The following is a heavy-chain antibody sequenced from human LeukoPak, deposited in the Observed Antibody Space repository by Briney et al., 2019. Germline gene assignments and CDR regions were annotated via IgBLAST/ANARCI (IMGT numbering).Heavy chain of an antibody. CDR3: ARGIAVAGLDY. V-gene: IGHV3-66*01. J-gene: IGHJ4*02. CDR2: IYSGGST. CDR1: GLTVSSNY. D-gene: IGHD6-19*01. Sequence: GGSLRLSCAASGLTVSSNYMSWVRQAPGKGLEWVSVIYSGGSTYYADSVKGRFTISRDNSKNTLYLQMNSLRAEDTAVYYCARGIAVAGLDYWGQGTLVTVSS.